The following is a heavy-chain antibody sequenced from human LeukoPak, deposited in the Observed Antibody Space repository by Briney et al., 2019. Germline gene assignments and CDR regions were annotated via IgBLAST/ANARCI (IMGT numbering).Heavy chain of an antibody. CDR2: ISWDSNSI. V-gene: IGHV3-9*01. CDR1: GFTFDEYA. J-gene: IGHJ3*02. Sequence: GGSLRLSCAASGFTFDEYAIHWVRQAPGKGLEWVSGISWDSNSIIYADSVKGRFTISRDNAKNPLYLQMNSLRADDTALYYCAKAVAAPGAFDIWGQGTVVTVSS. D-gene: IGHD6-19*01. CDR3: AKAVAAPGAFDI.